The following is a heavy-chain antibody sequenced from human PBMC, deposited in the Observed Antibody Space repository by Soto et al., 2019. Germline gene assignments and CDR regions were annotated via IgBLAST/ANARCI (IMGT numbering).Heavy chain of an antibody. D-gene: IGHD3-22*01. Sequence: QVQLVQSGAEVKKPGASVKVSCKASGYTFTSYGISWVRQAPGQGLEWMGWISAYNGNTNYAQKLQGRVTMXXDXSXXTAYMELRSLRSDDTAVYYCAAQINYYDSSGYGFSWGQGTLVTVSS. V-gene: IGHV1-18*01. J-gene: IGHJ5*02. CDR1: GYTFTSYG. CDR3: AAQINYYDSSGYGFS. CDR2: ISAYNGNT.